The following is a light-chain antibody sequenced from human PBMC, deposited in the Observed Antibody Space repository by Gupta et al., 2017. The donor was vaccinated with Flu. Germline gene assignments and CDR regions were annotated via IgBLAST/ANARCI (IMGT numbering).Light chain of an antibody. CDR3: NTCAGSITPLV. J-gene: IGLJ3*02. Sequence: ALPQPASMSGCPAQSLTILYTRTRSHVAIYDLVSWFQQQPGKAPKLLIYEIPKRPSGVPDRFSGSKSGNMASLTISGLQAEDEADYYCNTCAGSITPLVFGGGTKLTVL. CDR2: EIP. V-gene: IGLV2-23*02. CDR1: RSHVAIYDL.